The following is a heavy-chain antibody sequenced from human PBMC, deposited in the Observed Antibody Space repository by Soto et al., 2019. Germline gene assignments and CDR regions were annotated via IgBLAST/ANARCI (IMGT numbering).Heavy chain of an antibody. V-gene: IGHV4-4*02. D-gene: IGHD5-12*01. CDR3: AGDSSYDLEFHGMDV. Sequence: QVQLQESGPGLVKPSGTLSLTCAVSGGSISGSNWWSWVRQPPGKGLEWIGEIYHSGSTNYNPSRKSRVTISVDQSKNQFSLKLSSVTAADTAVYYCAGDSSYDLEFHGMDVWGQGTTVTVSS. CDR1: GGSISGSNW. J-gene: IGHJ6*02. CDR2: IYHSGST.